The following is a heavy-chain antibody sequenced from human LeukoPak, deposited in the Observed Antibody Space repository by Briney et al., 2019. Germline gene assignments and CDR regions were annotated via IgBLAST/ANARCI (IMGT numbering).Heavy chain of an antibody. CDR1: GFTVSSNY. V-gene: IGHV3-53*05. J-gene: IGHJ4*02. D-gene: IGHD6-6*01. Sequence: GGSLRLSCAASGFTVSSNYMSWVRQAPGKGLEWVSAIYSGGNTYYADSVKGRFTISRDNSKNTLYLQMNGLRAADTAVYYCARDKGTSYLSSFDYWGQGTLVTVSS. CDR3: ARDKGTSYLSSFDY. CDR2: IYSGGNT.